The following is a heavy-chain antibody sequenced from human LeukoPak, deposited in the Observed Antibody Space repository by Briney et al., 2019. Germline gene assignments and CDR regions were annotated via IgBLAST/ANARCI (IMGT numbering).Heavy chain of an antibody. D-gene: IGHD5-18*01. Sequence: PSETLSLTCTVSAGSISTYYWSWIRQPPGKGLEWIGYINYRGSTNYNPSLKSRVTISVDTSKNQFSLKVRSVTAADTAVYYCARGRGYSYGFLDDDAFDIWGQGTMVTVSS. J-gene: IGHJ3*02. CDR1: AGSISTYY. V-gene: IGHV4-59*01. CDR2: INYRGST. CDR3: ARGRGYSYGFLDDDAFDI.